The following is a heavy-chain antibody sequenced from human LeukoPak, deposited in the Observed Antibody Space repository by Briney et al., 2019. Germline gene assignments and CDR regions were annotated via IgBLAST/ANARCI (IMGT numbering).Heavy chain of an antibody. CDR3: ARDQWLAYNYYMDV. Sequence: GGSLRLSCAASGFTFSSYGMHWVRQAPSKGLEWVAIISYDGSNKYYADSVKGRFTISRDNSKNTLYLQMNSLRAEDTAVYYCARDQWLAYNYYMDVWGKGTTVTVSS. V-gene: IGHV3-30*03. D-gene: IGHD6-19*01. J-gene: IGHJ6*04. CDR2: ISYDGSNK. CDR1: GFTFSSYG.